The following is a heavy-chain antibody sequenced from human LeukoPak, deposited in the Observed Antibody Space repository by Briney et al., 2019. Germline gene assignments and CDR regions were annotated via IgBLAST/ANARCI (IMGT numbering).Heavy chain of an antibody. J-gene: IGHJ5*02. Sequence: GESLKISCKGSGYSFTSYWIGWVRQMPGKGLEWMGIIYPGDSDTRYSPSFQGPVTISADKSISTAYLQWSSLKASDTAMYYCARARADTAMVPPGWFDPWGQGTLVTVSS. D-gene: IGHD5-18*01. CDR2: IYPGDSDT. CDR3: ARARADTAMVPPGWFDP. CDR1: GYSFTSYW. V-gene: IGHV5-51*01.